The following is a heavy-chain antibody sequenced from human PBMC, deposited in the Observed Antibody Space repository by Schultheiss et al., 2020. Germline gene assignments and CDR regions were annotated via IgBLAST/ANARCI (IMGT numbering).Heavy chain of an antibody. CDR1: GGSISSISYY. CDR3: ARTYGSGSYSAYGMDV. J-gene: IGHJ6*02. D-gene: IGHD3-10*01. CDR2: IYYSGST. V-gene: IGHV4-39*01. Sequence: SETLSLTCTVSGGSISSISYYWGWVRQPPGKGLEWIGTIYYSGSTSYNPSLKSRVTISVDTSKSQFSLKLSSVTDADTAVYYCARTYGSGSYSAYGMDVWGQGTTVTVSS.